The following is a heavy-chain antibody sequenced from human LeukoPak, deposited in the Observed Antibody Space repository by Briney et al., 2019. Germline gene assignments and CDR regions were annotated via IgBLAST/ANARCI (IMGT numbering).Heavy chain of an antibody. J-gene: IGHJ5*02. CDR2: INPNSGGT. D-gene: IGHD2-2*03. V-gene: IGHV1-2*02. CDR1: GYTFTGYY. Sequence: ASVRVSCKASGYTFTGYYMHWVRQAPGRGLEWMGWINPNSGGTNYAQKFQGRVTMTRDTSISTAYMELRRLRSDDTAVYYCARDVGIVVVPAAIHPWGQGTLVTVSS. CDR3: ARDVGIVVVPAAIHP.